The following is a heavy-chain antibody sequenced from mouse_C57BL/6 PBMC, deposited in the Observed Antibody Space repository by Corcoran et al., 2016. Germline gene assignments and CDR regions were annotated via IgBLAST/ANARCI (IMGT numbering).Heavy chain of an antibody. D-gene: IGHD2-4*01. V-gene: IGHV1-26*01. CDR3: ARSAIYYDYGAWFAY. J-gene: IGHJ3*01. Sequence: EVQLQQSGPELVKPGASVKISCKASGYTFTDYYMNWVKQSHGKSLEWIGDINPNNGGTSYNQKFKGKATLTVDKSSSTAYMELRSLTSEDSAVYYCARSAIYYDYGAWFAYWGQGTLVTVSA. CDR2: INPNNGGT. CDR1: GYTFTDYY.